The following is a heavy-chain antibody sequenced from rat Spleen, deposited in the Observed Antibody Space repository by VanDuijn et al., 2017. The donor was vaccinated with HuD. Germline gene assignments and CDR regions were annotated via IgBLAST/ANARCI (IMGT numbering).Heavy chain of an antibody. D-gene: IGHD1-11*01. J-gene: IGHJ2*01. CDR2: ISYDGSST. CDR3: TRGGGIFDY. CDR1: GFTFSNYG. Sequence: EVQLVESGGGLVQPGRSLKLSCAASGFTFSNYGMAWVRQAPTKGLECVATISYDGSSTYYRDSVKGRFTISRDNAQNTLYLQMNSLRSEDTATYYGTRGGGIFDYWGQGVMVTVSS. V-gene: IGHV5-29*01.